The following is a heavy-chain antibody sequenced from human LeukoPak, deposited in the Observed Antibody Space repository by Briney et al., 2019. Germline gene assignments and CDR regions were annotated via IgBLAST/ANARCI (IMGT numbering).Heavy chain of an antibody. CDR1: GFTLSSYA. CDR3: ARNNDMDV. D-gene: IGHD1/OR15-1a*01. V-gene: IGHV3-20*04. Sequence: GGSLRLSCAASGFTLSSYAMSWVRQAPGKGLEWVSGINWNGGSTGYADSVKGRFTISRDTAKNSPYLQMNNLRVEDTALYYCARNNDMDVWGQGTTVIVSS. CDR2: INWNGGST. J-gene: IGHJ6*02.